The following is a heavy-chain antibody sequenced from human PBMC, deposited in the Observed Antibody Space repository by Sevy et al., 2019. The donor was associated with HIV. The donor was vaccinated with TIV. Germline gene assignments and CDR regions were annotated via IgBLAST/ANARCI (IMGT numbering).Heavy chain of an antibody. J-gene: IGHJ5*02. CDR3: ARAKFVLMLYARVGGAWFDP. D-gene: IGHD2-8*01. Sequence: SEILSLTCTVSGGSISSYYWSWIRQPAGKGLEWIGRIYTSGSTNYNPSLKSRVTMSVDTSKNQYALKLSSVTAGDTAVYYCARAKFVLMLYARVGGAWFDPWGQGTLVTVSS. CDR2: IYTSGST. CDR1: GGSISSYY. V-gene: IGHV4-4*07.